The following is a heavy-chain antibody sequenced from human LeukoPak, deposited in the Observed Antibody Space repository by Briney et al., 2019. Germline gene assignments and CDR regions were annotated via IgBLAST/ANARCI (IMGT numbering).Heavy chain of an antibody. Sequence: GGSLRLSCAASGFTFSSYGMHWVRQAPGKGLEWVAFIGNDENNKKFGDSLKGRFTISRDNSKSTVYLQMNSLRGEDTAVYYCAKDNYRYVDYWGQGTLVIVSS. CDR2: IGNDENNK. V-gene: IGHV3-30*02. J-gene: IGHJ4*02. D-gene: IGHD3-16*02. CDR1: GFTFSSYG. CDR3: AKDNYRYVDY.